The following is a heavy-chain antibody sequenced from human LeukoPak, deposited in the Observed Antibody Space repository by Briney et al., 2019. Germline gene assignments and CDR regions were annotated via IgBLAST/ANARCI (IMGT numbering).Heavy chain of an antibody. J-gene: IGHJ6*02. CDR3: TRDLMDYDVSTGLHHYYMDV. D-gene: IGHD3-9*01. CDR1: GFTFDDYA. CDR2: ISWNSGSI. Sequence: GGSLRLSCAASGFTFDDYAMHWVRQAPGKGLEWVSGISWNSGSIGYADSVRGRFTISRDNAKNTLYLQMNTLRVEDTAVYYCTRDLMDYDVSTGLHHYYMDVWGQGTTVTVSS. V-gene: IGHV3-9*01.